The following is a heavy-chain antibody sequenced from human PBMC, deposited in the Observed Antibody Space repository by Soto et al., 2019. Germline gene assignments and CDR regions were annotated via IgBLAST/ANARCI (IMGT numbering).Heavy chain of an antibody. CDR1: GFTFSSYA. D-gene: IGHD1-1*01. J-gene: IGHJ6*02. CDR3: ARDRLRYNWNDFPYYYYGMDV. CDR2: ISYDGSNK. V-gene: IGHV3-30-3*01. Sequence: QVQLVESGGGVVQPGRSLRLSCAASGFTFSSYAMHWVRQAPGKGLEWVAVISYDGSNKYYAVSVKGRFTISRDNSKNTLYLQMNSLRTDDTAVYYCARDRLRYNWNDFPYYYYGMDVWGQGTTVTVSS.